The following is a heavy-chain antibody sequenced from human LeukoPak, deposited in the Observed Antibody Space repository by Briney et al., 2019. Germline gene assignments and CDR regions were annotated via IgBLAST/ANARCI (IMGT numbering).Heavy chain of an antibody. CDR3: AIPDSSSFYDILTGYQRY. CDR1: GSSFTSYW. J-gene: IGHJ4*02. D-gene: IGHD3-9*01. Sequence: GESLKISCKGSGSSFTSYWIGWVRQMPGKGLEWMGIIYPGDSDTSYSPSFQGQVAISADNSTSTAYLQWSSLKASDTAMYYCAIPDSSSFYDILTGYQRYWGQGTLVTVSS. CDR2: IYPGDSDT. V-gene: IGHV5-51*01.